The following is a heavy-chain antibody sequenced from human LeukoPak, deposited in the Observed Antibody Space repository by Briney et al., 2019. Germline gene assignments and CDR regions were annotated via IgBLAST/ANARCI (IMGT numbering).Heavy chain of an antibody. CDR3: ARDPLRITGTTVSDY. CDR1: GFTFSSYS. D-gene: IGHD1-7*01. V-gene: IGHV3-48*01. CDR2: ISSSSSTI. J-gene: IGHJ4*02. Sequence: GGSLRLSCAASGFTFSSYSMNWVRQAPGKGLEWVSYISSSSSTIYYADSVKGRFTISRDNAKNSLYLQMNSLRAEDTAVYYCARDPLRITGTTVSDYWGQGTLVTVSS.